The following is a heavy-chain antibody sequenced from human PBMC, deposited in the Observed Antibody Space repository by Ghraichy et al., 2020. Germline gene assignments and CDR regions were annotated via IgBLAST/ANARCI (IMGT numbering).Heavy chain of an antibody. D-gene: IGHD1-26*01. CDR1: GGSISSYY. J-gene: IGHJ4*02. Sequence: SETLSLTCTVSGGSISSYYWSWIRQPPGKGLEWIGYIYYSGSTNYNPSLKSRVTISVDTSKNQFSLKLSSVTAADTAVYYCARGAGGSYDYFDYWGQGTLVTVSS. CDR3: ARGAGGSYDYFDY. CDR2: IYYSGST. V-gene: IGHV4-59*01.